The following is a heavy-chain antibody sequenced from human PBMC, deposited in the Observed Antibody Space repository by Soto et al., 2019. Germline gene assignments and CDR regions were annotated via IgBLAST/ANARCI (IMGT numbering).Heavy chain of an antibody. CDR1: GGSISSYY. Sequence: PSETLSLTCTVSGGSISSYYWSWIRQPPGKGLEWIGYIYYSGSTNYNPSLKSRVTISVDTSKNQFSLKLSSVTAADTAVYYCARQAPRHYDFWSGYYPPAFDIWGQGTMVTVSS. CDR3: ARQAPRHYDFWSGYYPPAFDI. CDR2: IYYSGST. D-gene: IGHD3-3*01. V-gene: IGHV4-59*01. J-gene: IGHJ3*02.